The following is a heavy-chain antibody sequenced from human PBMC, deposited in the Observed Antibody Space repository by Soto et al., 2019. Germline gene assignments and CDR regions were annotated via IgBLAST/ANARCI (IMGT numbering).Heavy chain of an antibody. J-gene: IGHJ4*02. CDR2: FDPEDGET. Sequence: APVKVSCKVSVFTLTELSIHWVRPAPGKGLEWMGGFDPEDGETIYAQKFQGRVTMTEDTSTDTAYMDLSSLRSEDTAVYYCAATYTVATITIDYWGQGTLVTVSS. CDR1: VFTLTELS. V-gene: IGHV1-24*01. CDR3: AATYTVATITIDY. D-gene: IGHD5-12*01.